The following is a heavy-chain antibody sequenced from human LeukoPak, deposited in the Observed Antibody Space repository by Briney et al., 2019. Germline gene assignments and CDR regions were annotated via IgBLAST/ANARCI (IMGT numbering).Heavy chain of an antibody. CDR3: ARGNYVWGTYRPYYFDS. CDR1: GYSISSGHY. Sequence: PSETLSLTCAVSGYSISSGHYCGWIRQPPGKGLEWIASFYHSGSTYYNPSLKSRVTISVDTSKNQFSLKLSSVTAADTAVYYCARGNYVWGTYRPYYFDSWGQEPWSPSPQ. J-gene: IGHJ4*01. D-gene: IGHD3-16*02. V-gene: IGHV4-38-2*01. CDR2: FYHSGST.